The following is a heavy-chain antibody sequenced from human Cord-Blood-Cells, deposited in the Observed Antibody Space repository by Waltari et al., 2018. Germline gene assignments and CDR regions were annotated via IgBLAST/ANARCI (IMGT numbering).Heavy chain of an antibody. D-gene: IGHD6-13*01. J-gene: IGHJ4*02. V-gene: IGHV3-30-3*01. CDR2: ISYDGSNK. CDR1: GFTFSSYA. Sequence: QVQLVESGGGVVQPGRSLRLSCAASGFTFSSYAMHWVRQAPGKGLEWVAVISYDGSNKSYSDSVKGRFTISRANSKNTLYLQMNSLRAEDTAVYYCANSGYSSSWPFDYWGQGTLVTVSS. CDR3: ANSGYSSSWPFDY.